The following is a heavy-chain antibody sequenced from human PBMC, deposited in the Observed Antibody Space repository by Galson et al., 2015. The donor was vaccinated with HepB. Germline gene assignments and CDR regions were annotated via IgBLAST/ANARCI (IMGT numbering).Heavy chain of an antibody. CDR1: GYTFTSSA. J-gene: IGHJ5*02. V-gene: IGHV7-4-1*02. CDR2: INTNTGSP. Sequence: PVKVPCKASGYTFTSSALNWVRPAPAQGLEWMGWINTNTGSPTYAQDFTGRFVFSLDTSVSTAHLQISSLKADATAVYYCARDSRWFDPWGQGTLVTVSS. CDR3: ARDSRWFDP.